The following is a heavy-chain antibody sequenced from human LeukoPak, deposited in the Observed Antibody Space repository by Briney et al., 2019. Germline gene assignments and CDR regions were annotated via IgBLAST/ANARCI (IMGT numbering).Heavy chain of an antibody. V-gene: IGHV3-23*01. CDR3: ARGEYCGGDCYYYYYYYMDV. CDR1: GFTFSSYW. J-gene: IGHJ6*03. D-gene: IGHD2-21*02. Sequence: GSLRLSCAASGFTFSSYWMHWVRQAPGKGLVWVSAISGSGGSTYYADSVKGRFTISRDNSKNTLYLQMNSLRAEDTAVYYCARGEYCGGDCYYYYYYYMDVWGKGTTVTISS. CDR2: ISGSGGST.